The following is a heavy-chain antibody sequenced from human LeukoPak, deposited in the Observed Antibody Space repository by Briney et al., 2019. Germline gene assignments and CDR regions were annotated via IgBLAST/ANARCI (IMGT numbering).Heavy chain of an antibody. CDR1: GFTFSTYV. CDR2: ISSNGDNT. J-gene: IGHJ4*02. CDR3: VGGTGY. Sequence: PGGSLRLSCSVSGFTFSTYVMHWVRQPPGKGLEYFSAISSNGDNTYYADSVKRRFTISRDNSKNTLYLQMSSLRADDTAVCYCVGGTGYWGQGTLVTVSS. V-gene: IGHV3-64D*06.